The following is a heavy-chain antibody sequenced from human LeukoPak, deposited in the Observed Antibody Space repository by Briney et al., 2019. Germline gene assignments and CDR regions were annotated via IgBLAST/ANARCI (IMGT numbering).Heavy chain of an antibody. J-gene: IGHJ3*02. CDR3: ASRIAAAIVVIAFDI. CDR2: IYYSGST. CDR1: GGSISSSSYY. Sequence: PSETLSLTCTVSGGSISSSSYYWGWIRQPPGKGLEWIGSIYYSGSTYYNPSLKSRVTISVDTSKNQFSLKLSSVTAADTAVYYCASRIAAAIVVIAFDIWGQGTMVTVSS. V-gene: IGHV4-39*01. D-gene: IGHD6-13*01.